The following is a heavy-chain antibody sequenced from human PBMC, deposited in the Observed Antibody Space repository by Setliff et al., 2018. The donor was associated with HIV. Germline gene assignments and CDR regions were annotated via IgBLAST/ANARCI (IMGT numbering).Heavy chain of an antibody. J-gene: IGHJ4*02. Sequence: PGGSLRLSCAASGFTFSSYSMNWVRQAPGKGLEWVSSISSSSSYIYYADSVKGRFTISRDNAKNSLYLQMNSLRAEDTAMYYCAKTQTVITVYGPFDSWGQGTPVTVSS. CDR2: ISSSSSYI. V-gene: IGHV3-21*04. D-gene: IGHD4-4*01. CDR1: GFTFSSYS. CDR3: AKTQTVITVYGPFDS.